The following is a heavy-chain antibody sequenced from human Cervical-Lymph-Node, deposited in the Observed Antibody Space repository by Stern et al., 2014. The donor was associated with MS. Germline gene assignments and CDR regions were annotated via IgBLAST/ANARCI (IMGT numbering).Heavy chain of an antibody. V-gene: IGHV4-31*03. J-gene: IGHJ4*02. Sequence: VQLVESGPGLVKPSQTLSLTCTVSGGSISTVGYYWTWNRPHPGKGLEWIRYSYHSGSTYYNPSLKSRASISVDTSKNQFSLNVTSVTAADTALYYCARSDRLWGSFDYWGQGTLVTVSS. D-gene: IGHD3-16*01. CDR2: SYHSGST. CDR1: GGSISTVGYY. CDR3: ARSDRLWGSFDY.